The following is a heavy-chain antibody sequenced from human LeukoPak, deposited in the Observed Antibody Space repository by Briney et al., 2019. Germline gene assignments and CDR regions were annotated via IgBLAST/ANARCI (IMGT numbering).Heavy chain of an antibody. D-gene: IGHD3-10*01. Sequence: SGPTLVNPTQTLTLTCTFSGFSLSTSGVGVGWIRQPPGKALEWLALIYWDDDKRYSPSLKSRLTITKDTSKNQVVLTMTNMDPVDSATYYCARLYYYGSGSYYYFDYWGQGTLVTVSS. CDR3: ARLYYYGSGSYYYFDY. V-gene: IGHV2-5*02. J-gene: IGHJ4*02. CDR1: GFSLSTSGVG. CDR2: IYWDDDK.